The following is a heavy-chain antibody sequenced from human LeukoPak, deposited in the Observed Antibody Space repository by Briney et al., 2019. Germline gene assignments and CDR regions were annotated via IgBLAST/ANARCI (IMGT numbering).Heavy chain of an antibody. CDR1: GFPFSSYG. D-gene: IGHD2/OR15-2a*01. CDR3: ARDRSMSGWYIDL. CDR2: IWYDGRKK. V-gene: IGHV3-33*01. J-gene: IGHJ2*01. Sequence: PGRSLRLLCAASGFPFSSYGMHWVRQAPAKGLEWGEVIWYDGRKKNYQGTVQGQFTSSRNNSRNTLYLQGKSLRAEDTAVYYCARDRSMSGWYIDLWGRGTLVTVSS.